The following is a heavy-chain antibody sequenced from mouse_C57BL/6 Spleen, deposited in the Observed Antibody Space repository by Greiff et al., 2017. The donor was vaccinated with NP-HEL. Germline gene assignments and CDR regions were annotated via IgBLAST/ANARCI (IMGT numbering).Heavy chain of an antibody. CDR2: ISSGSSTI. D-gene: IGHD1-1*01. CDR3: ARHYYGSSYSYYFDY. V-gene: IGHV5-17*01. Sequence: EVHLVESGGGLVKPGGSLKLSCAASGFTFSDYGMHWVRQAPEKGLEWVAYISSGSSTIYYADTVKGRFTISRDNAKNTLFLQMTSLRSEDTAMYYCARHYYGSSYSYYFDYWGQGTTLTVSS. J-gene: IGHJ2*01. CDR1: GFTFSDYG.